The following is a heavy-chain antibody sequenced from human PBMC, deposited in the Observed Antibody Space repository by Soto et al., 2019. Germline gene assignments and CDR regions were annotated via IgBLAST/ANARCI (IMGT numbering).Heavy chain of an antibody. CDR2: IIPILTTA. CDR3: ARKAGGGNYYILDF. CDR1: GDSFSSYA. V-gene: IGHV1-69*01. Sequence: QVQVVQSGAEVKKPGSSVKVSCKVSGDSFSSYAISWVRQAPGQGLEWMGGIIPILTTANYAQKFQDRVTIIADESTSTAYMEVSSLTSEDTAVYYCARKAGGGNYYILDFWGQGTLVTVSS. D-gene: IGHD2-15*01. J-gene: IGHJ4*02.